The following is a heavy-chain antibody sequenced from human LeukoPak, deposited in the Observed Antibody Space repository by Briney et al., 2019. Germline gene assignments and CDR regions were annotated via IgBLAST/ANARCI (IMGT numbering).Heavy chain of an antibody. V-gene: IGHV3-23*01. D-gene: IGHD2-21*02. CDR2: ISGSGGRT. Sequence: QPGGSLRLSCAASGFTFPTYAMSWVRQAPGKGLEWVSAISGSGGRTYYADSVQGRFSTSRDNSKNTLYLQMNSLRAEDTSVYYCQRDQCVGDSYPPLDYCFYGRVFGAQGPT. J-gene: IGHJ6*02. CDR1: GFTFPTYA. CDR3: QRDQCVGDSYPPLDYCFYGRVF.